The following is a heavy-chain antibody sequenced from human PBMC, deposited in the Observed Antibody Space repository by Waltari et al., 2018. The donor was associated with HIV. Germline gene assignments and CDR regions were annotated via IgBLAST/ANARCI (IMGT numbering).Heavy chain of an antibody. V-gene: IGHV4-39*07. D-gene: IGHD1-26*01. CDR2: IFYSGTT. Sequence: QLQLHESGPGLVKPSETLSLTCIVSGFSISSNNYYWGWIRQPPGKGLEWIGNIFYSGTTNYNPSLESRVTISRDTSKSQFSLNLDSVTAADTAIYYCARHKNRGSYFPVDFWGQGTLVAVSS. CDR3: ARHKNRGSYFPVDF. CDR1: GFSISSNNYY. J-gene: IGHJ4*02.